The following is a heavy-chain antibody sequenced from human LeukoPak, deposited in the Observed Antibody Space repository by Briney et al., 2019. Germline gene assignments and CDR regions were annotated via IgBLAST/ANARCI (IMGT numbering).Heavy chain of an antibody. Sequence: SQTLSLTCTVSGGSISSGGYYWRWIRQHPGKGLEWIGYIYYSGSTYYNPSLKSRVTISVDTSKNQFSLKLSSVTAAEKAVYYCARDGIVGATDCWGQGTLVTVSS. D-gene: IGHD1-26*01. CDR1: GGSISSGGYY. J-gene: IGHJ4*02. CDR2: IYYSGST. CDR3: ARDGIVGATDC. V-gene: IGHV4-31*03.